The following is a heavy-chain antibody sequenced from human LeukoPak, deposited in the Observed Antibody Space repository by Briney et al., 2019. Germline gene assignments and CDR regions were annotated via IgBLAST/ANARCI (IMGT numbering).Heavy chain of an antibody. CDR3: ARDGGGFVGYQLQVYYFDY. CDR1: GFTFSSYA. V-gene: IGHV3-30*04. CDR2: ISYDGSNK. D-gene: IGHD2-2*01. J-gene: IGHJ4*02. Sequence: GRSLRLSCAASGFTFSSYAMYWVRQAPGKGLEWVAVISYDGSNKYYADSVKGRFTISRDNFKNTLFLQMDSLRAGDTAVYYCARDGGGFVGYQLQVYYFDYWGQGTLVTVSS.